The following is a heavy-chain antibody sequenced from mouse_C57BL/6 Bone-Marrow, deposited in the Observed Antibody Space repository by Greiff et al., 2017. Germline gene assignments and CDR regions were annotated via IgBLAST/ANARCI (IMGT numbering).Heavy chain of an antibody. J-gene: IGHJ3*01. CDR2: ISSGGSYT. CDR1: GFTFSSYG. D-gene: IGHD2-3*01. Sequence: EVQRVESGGDLVKPGGSLKLSCAASGFTFSSYGMSWVRQTPDKRLEWVATISSGGSYTYYPDSVKGRFTISRDNAKNTLYLQMSSLKSEDTATYYCAGRGWLLQFAYWGQGTLVTVSA. CDR3: AGRGWLLQFAY. V-gene: IGHV5-6*01.